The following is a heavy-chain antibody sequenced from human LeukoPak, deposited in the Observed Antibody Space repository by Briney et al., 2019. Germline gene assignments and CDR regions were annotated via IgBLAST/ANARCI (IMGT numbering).Heavy chain of an antibody. CDR2: IWYDGSNK. Sequence: HPGRSLRLSCAASGFTFSSYGMHWVRQAPGKGLEWVAVIWYDGSNKYYADSVKGRFTISRDNSKNTLYLQMNSLRAEDTAVYYCARDEGVLYYYYYMDVWGKGTTVTVSS. J-gene: IGHJ6*03. CDR1: GFTFSSYG. D-gene: IGHD3-10*01. CDR3: ARDEGVLYYYYYMDV. V-gene: IGHV3-33*01.